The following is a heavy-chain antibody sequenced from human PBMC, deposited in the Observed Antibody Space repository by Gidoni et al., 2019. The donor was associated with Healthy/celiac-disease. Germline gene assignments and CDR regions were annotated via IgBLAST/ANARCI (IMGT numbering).Heavy chain of an antibody. CDR1: GGSISSRSYY. J-gene: IGHJ5*02. CDR2: IYYSVST. D-gene: IGHD3-16*01. CDR3: ARDESLFWGTDRWFDP. V-gene: IGHV4-39*07. Sequence: QLQLQESGPGLVKPSETLSLTCTVPGGSISSRSYYWGWIRQPPGKGLEWIGSIYYSVSTYYNPSLKSRETISVDTSKNQISLKLSSVTAADTAVYYCARDESLFWGTDRWFDPWGQGTLVTVSS.